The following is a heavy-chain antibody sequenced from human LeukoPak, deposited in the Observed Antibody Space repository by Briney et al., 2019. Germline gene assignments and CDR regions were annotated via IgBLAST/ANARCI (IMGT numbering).Heavy chain of an antibody. J-gene: IGHJ4*02. V-gene: IGHV1-18*01. Sequence: DSVKVSCKASGYTFSSYGISWVRQAPGQGLEWMGWISVYNGNTNNIQKLQGRVTMTRDTSTNTAYMEFRSLRSDDTAVYYCARDAYTSGADYWGQGTLVTVSS. CDR1: GYTFSSYG. D-gene: IGHD3-16*01. CDR3: ARDAYTSGADY. CDR2: ISVYNGNT.